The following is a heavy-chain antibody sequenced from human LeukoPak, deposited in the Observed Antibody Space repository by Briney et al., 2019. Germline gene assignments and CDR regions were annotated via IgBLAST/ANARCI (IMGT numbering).Heavy chain of an antibody. CDR2: ISSSGSTI. J-gene: IGHJ6*02. CDR1: GFTFSDYY. V-gene: IGHV3-11*01. D-gene: IGHD3-10*01. Sequence: GGSLRLSCAASGFTFSDYYMSWIRQAPGKGLEWVSYISSSGSTIYYADSVKGRFTISRDNAKNSLYLQMNSLRAEDTAVYYCAYGSGSYHLDYYGMDVWGQGTTVTVSS. CDR3: AYGSGSYHLDYYGMDV.